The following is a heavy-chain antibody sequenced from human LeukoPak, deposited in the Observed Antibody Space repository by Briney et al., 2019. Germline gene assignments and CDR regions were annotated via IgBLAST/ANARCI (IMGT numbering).Heavy chain of an antibody. CDR2: IYTSGST. CDR3: AEGGHDFNPFYH. J-gene: IGHJ4*02. Sequence: SETLSLTCTVSGGSISSGSYYWSWIRQPAGKGLEWIGRIYTSGSTNYNPSLKSRVTISVDTSKNQFSLKLSSVTAADTAVYFCAEGGHDFNPFYHWGQGTLVTVSP. CDR1: GGSISSGSYY. D-gene: IGHD2-21*02. V-gene: IGHV4-61*02.